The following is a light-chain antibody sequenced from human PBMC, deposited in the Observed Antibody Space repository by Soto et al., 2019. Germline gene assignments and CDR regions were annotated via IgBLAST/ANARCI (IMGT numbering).Light chain of an antibody. CDR2: GAS. V-gene: IGKV3D-20*02. Sequence: EIVLTQSPGTLSLSPGERATLSCRASQSVSSSYLAWYQQKPGQAPRLLIYGASSRATGIPDRFSGSGSGTDFTLTISRLEPEDFAVYYCQQCSNWPPYTFGQGTKVEMK. CDR3: QQCSNWPPYT. J-gene: IGKJ2*01. CDR1: QSVSSSY.